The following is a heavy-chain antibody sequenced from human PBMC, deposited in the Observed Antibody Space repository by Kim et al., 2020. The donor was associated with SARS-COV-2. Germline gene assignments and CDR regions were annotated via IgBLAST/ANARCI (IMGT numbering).Heavy chain of an antibody. CDR2: IDPSDSYT. CDR1: GYSFTSYW. CDR3: ARRTKNYYDSSGYYERFDY. Sequence: GESLKISCKGSGYSFTSYWISWVRQMPGKGLEWMGRIDPSDSYTNYSPSFQGHVTISADKSISTAYLQWSSLKASDTAMYYCARRTKNYYDSSGYYERFDYCGQGTLVTVSS. J-gene: IGHJ4*02. D-gene: IGHD3-22*01. V-gene: IGHV5-10-1*01.